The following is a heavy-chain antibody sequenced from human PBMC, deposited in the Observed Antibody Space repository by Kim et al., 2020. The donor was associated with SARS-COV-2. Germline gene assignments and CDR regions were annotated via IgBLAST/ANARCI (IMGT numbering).Heavy chain of an antibody. D-gene: IGHD2-2*01. V-gene: IGHV3-48*03. CDR2: IGSSGGNI. CDR3: AGAIYCISSNCANGADY. J-gene: IGHJ4*02. CDR1: GFTFNSYE. Sequence: GGSLRLSCAASGFTFNSYEMNWVRQAPGKGLECISYIGSSGGNISYADSVKGRFTISRDNAKNSLYLQMNSLRADDTALYYCAGAIYCISSNCANGADYWGQETLVTVPS.